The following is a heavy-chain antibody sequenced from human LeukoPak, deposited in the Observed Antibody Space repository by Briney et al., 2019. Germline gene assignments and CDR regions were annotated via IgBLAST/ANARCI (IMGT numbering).Heavy chain of an antibody. D-gene: IGHD3-10*01. CDR1: GFTFSSYA. Sequence: PGGSLRLSCAASGFTFSSYAMHWVRQAPGKGLEWVAVISYDGSNKYYADSVKGRFTISRDNSKNTLYLQMNSLRAEDTAVYYCARDLLPNLLTMVRGSAFDIWGQGTMVTVSS. V-gene: IGHV3-30-3*01. J-gene: IGHJ3*02. CDR3: ARDLLPNLLTMVRGSAFDI. CDR2: ISYDGSNK.